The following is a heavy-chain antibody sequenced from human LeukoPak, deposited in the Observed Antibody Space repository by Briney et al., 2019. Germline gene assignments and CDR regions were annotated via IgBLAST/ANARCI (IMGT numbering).Heavy chain of an antibody. V-gene: IGHV1-46*02. CDR3: ARVGSAAATADY. CDR1: GYTFNGYY. CDR2: INPRGGST. J-gene: IGHJ4*02. Sequence: ASVKVSCKSSGYTFNGYYMHWMRQAPGQGPEWMGIINPRGGSTDYAQKFQGRITMTSDTSTSTVYMELNSLRSDDTAVYFCARVGSAAATADYWGQGTLVTVSS. D-gene: IGHD6-25*01.